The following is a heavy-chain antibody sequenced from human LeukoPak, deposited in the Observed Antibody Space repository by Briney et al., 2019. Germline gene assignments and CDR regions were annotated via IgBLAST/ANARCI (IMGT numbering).Heavy chain of an antibody. Sequence: SETLSLTCTVSGGSISSYYWSWIRQPPGKGLEWIGYIYYSGSTNYNPSLKSRVTISVDTSKNQFSLKLSSVTAADTAVYYCARVGVVRGVITLFDYWGQGTLVTVSS. J-gene: IGHJ4*02. V-gene: IGHV4-59*01. CDR1: GGSISSYY. D-gene: IGHD3-10*01. CDR2: IYYSGST. CDR3: ARVGVVRGVITLFDY.